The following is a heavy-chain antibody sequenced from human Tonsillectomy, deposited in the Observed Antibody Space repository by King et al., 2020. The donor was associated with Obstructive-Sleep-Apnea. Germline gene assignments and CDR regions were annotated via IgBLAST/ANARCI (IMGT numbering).Heavy chain of an antibody. D-gene: IGHD6-13*01. V-gene: IGHV4-38-2*02. Sequence: VQLQESGPGLVKPSETLSLICTVSDNSISSGYYWGWIRQPPGKGLEWIGSIYHSGTTYYNPSLKSRVTISVDTSKDQFSLKVNSVTAADTAVYYCARGRSSWSEYFQYWGQGTLVTVSS. J-gene: IGHJ1*01. CDR3: ARGRSSWSEYFQY. CDR2: IYHSGTT. CDR1: DNSISSGYY.